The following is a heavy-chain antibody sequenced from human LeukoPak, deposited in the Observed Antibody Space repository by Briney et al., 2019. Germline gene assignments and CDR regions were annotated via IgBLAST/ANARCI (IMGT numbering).Heavy chain of an antibody. CDR3: AKRIEYSSSSAYFDF. V-gene: IGHV3-23*01. CDR2: ISDGAGST. Sequence: GGSLRLSCAASGFTFSSYAMSWVRQAPGQGLEWVSAISDGAGSTYYADSVKGRFTISRDNSKNTLYLQMNGLRADDTAVYYCAKRIEYSSSSAYFDFWGQGTLVTVSS. CDR1: GFTFSSYA. J-gene: IGHJ4*02. D-gene: IGHD6-6*01.